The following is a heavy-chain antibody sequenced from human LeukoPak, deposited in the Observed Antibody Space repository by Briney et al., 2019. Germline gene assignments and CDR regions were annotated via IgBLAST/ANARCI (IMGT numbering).Heavy chain of an antibody. Sequence: GGSLRLSCAASGFTFSSYSMNWVRQAPGKGLEWVSSIISSSSYIYYADSVKGRFTISRDNAKNSLYLQINSLRAEDTAVYYCARESRDYDFWSGYYRHHYFDYWGQGTLVTVSS. CDR1: GFTFSSYS. CDR3: ARESRDYDFWSGYYRHHYFDY. D-gene: IGHD3-3*01. CDR2: IISSSSYI. J-gene: IGHJ4*02. V-gene: IGHV3-21*01.